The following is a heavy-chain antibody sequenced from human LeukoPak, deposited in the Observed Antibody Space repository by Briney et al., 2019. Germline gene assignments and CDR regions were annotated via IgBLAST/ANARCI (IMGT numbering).Heavy chain of an antibody. V-gene: IGHV3-66*03. J-gene: IGHJ4*02. CDR2: IYSDNT. Sequence: GGSLRLSCTVSGFTVSSNSMSWVRQAPGKGLEWVSFIYSDNTHYSDSVKGRFTISRDNSKNTLYLQMNSLRAEDTAVYYCAKDGQGYCSSTSCYGRRYFDYWGQGTLVTVSS. CDR3: AKDGQGYCSSTSCYGRRYFDY. D-gene: IGHD2-2*01. CDR1: GFTVSSNS.